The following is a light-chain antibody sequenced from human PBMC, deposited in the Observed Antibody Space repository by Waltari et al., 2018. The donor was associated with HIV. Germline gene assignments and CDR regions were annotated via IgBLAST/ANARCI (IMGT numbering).Light chain of an antibody. CDR1: QSVLHSSRNKNS. CDR2: WAS. CDR3: QQHYSPPYT. J-gene: IGKJ2*01. Sequence: DIVMTQSPDSLAVSLGERATINCKSSQSVLHSSRNKNSLVWYQQKPGQPPKLLIYWASTRDPGVPDRFSGSGSGTDFTLTISSLQAEDVAVYYCQQHYSPPYTFGQGTKLEIK. V-gene: IGKV4-1*01.